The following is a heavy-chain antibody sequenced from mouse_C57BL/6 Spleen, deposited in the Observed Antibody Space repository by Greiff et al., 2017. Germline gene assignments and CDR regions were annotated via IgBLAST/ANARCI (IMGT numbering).Heavy chain of an antibody. CDR1: GYTFTSYW. V-gene: IGHV1-5*01. J-gene: IGHJ4*01. Sequence: EVQLQQSGTVLARPGASVKMSCKTSGYTFTSYWMHWVKQRPGQGLEWIGAIYHGNSDTSYNHKFKGKAKLTAVTSASTAYIEISSLTHGDTAVYYCTRDSIDYWGQGTSLTVSS. CDR3: TRDSIDY. CDR2: IYHGNSDT.